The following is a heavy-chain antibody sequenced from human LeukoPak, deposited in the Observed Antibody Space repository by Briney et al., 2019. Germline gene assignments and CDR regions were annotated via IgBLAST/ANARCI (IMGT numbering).Heavy chain of an antibody. D-gene: IGHD3-3*01. CDR3: AKVPYYDFWSGEPYFDY. V-gene: IGHV3-23*01. CDR2: NTGSGAST. Sequence: GGSLKLSCAASGFTFSRYAMGWVRQALGKGLEWVSANTGSGASTYYADSVKGRFTISRDNSKNTLYLQMNSLRAEDSAIYYCAKVPYYDFWSGEPYFDYWGQGTLVTVSS. CDR1: GFTFSRYA. J-gene: IGHJ4*02.